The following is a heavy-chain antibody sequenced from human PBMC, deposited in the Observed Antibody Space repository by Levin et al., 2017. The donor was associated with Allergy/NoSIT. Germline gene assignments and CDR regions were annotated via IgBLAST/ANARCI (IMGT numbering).Heavy chain of an antibody. V-gene: IGHV3-13*04. J-gene: IGHJ4*02. CDR3: ARGGSGNYTGYFDY. CDR1: GFTFSSYD. Sequence: PGGSLRLSCAASGFTFSSYDMHWVRQATGKGLEWVSAIGTAGDTYYPGSVKGRFTISRENAKNSLYLQMNSLRAGDTAVYYCARGGSGNYTGYFDYWGQGTLVTVSS. CDR2: IGTAGDT. D-gene: IGHD3-10*01.